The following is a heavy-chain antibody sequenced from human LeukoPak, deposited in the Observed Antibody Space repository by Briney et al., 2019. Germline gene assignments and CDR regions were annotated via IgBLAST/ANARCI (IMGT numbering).Heavy chain of an antibody. Sequence: GGSLRLSCAASGFTFSSYWMHWVRQAPGKGLVWVSRINSDGSSTSYADSVKGRFTISRDNAKNTLYLQMNSLRAEDTAVYYCARAPYYYDSSGPLSAAFDIWGQGTMVTVSS. V-gene: IGHV3-74*01. CDR3: ARAPYYYDSSGPLSAAFDI. J-gene: IGHJ3*02. CDR2: INSDGSST. D-gene: IGHD3-22*01. CDR1: GFTFSSYW.